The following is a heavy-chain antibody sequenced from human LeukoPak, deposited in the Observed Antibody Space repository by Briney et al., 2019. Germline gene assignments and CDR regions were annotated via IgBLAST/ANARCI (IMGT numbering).Heavy chain of an antibody. J-gene: IGHJ4*02. D-gene: IGHD3-10*02. CDR3: ARDVLDY. Sequence: PGGSLRLSCAASGFTVSSYWMSWVRQAPGKGLEWVATIKPDGSEKYYVDSVKGRFTFSRDNAKNSLYLQMNSLRAEDTAVYYCARDVLDYWGQGTLVTVSP. CDR1: GFTVSSYW. CDR2: IKPDGSEK. V-gene: IGHV3-7*01.